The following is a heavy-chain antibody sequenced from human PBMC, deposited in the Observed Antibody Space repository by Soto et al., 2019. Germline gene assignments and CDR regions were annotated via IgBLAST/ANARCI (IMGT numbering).Heavy chain of an antibody. CDR3: GRRTDFRDQGWFDH. V-gene: IGHV4-39*01. J-gene: IGHJ5*02. Sequence: PSETLSLTCTVSGGSFISTFYYWGWLRQPPGRGLEWIVNIHYSGETLYSPSLKRRVAISVDPSKSQFSLTLAYVSAADTEVYYCGRRTDFRDQGWFDHWGQGILVTVSS. D-gene: IGHD4-17*01. CDR2: IHYSGET. CDR1: GGSFISTFYY.